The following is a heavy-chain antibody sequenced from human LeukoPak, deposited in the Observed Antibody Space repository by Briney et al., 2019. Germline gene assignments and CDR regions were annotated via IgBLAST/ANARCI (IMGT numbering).Heavy chain of an antibody. J-gene: IGHJ5*02. D-gene: IGHD3-22*01. V-gene: IGHV5-51*01. Sequence: GESLKISCKGSGYSFTSYWIGWVRQMPGKGLEWMGIIYPGDSDTRYSPSFQGQVTISADKSISTAYLQWSSLKASDTAMYYCARLDSSGYYVEPNWIDPWGQGTLVTVSS. CDR1: GYSFTSYW. CDR3: ARLDSSGYYVEPNWIDP. CDR2: IYPGDSDT.